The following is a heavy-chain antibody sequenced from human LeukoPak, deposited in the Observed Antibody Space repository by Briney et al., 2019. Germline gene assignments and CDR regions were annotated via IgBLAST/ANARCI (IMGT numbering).Heavy chain of an antibody. CDR1: GGSISSSSYY. V-gene: IGHV4-39*07. J-gene: IGHJ4*02. Sequence: SETLSLTCTVSGGSISSSSYYWGWIRQPPGKGLEWIGSISYSGSTSYNPSLKSRVTISVDTSKNKFSLKLSPVTAADTAAYYCARGLFSVSYIDYWGQGTLVTVSS. CDR3: ARGLFSVSYIDY. CDR2: ISYSGST. D-gene: IGHD3-10*01.